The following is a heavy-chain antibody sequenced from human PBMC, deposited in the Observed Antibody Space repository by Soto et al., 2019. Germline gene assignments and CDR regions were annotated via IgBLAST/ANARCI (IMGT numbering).Heavy chain of an antibody. CDR3: AGGVAYDI. J-gene: IGHJ3*02. Sequence: ASVKVSCKASGGTFSSYTISWVRQAPGQGLEWMGRISAYHGKTNYAQKLQGRVTMTTDTSTSTAYMELRSLRSDDTAVYYCAGGVAYDIWGQGTMVTVSS. CDR2: ISAYHGKT. CDR1: GGTFSSYT. D-gene: IGHD2-8*01. V-gene: IGHV1-18*01.